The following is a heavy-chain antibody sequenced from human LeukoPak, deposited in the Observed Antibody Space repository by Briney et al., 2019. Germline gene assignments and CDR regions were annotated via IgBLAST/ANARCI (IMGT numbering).Heavy chain of an antibody. D-gene: IGHD2-15*01. CDR2: IYDSGST. CDR1: GGSIRSSYYY. J-gene: IGHJ5*02. Sequence: SETLSLTCTVSGGSIRSSYYYWGWIRQPPGKGLEWIGSIYDSGSTYYNPSLKSRVTISVDTSKNQFSLSLSSVTAADTAVYYCARPLTYCSGGSCYGNWFDPWGQGTLVTVSS. V-gene: IGHV4-39*01. CDR3: ARPLTYCSGGSCYGNWFDP.